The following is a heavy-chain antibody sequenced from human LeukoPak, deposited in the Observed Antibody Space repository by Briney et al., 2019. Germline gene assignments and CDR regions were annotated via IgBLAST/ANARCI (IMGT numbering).Heavy chain of an antibody. D-gene: IGHD5-18*01. CDR2: IYYSGST. CDR1: GGSFSGYY. J-gene: IGHJ4*02. V-gene: IGHV4-59*01. CDR3: ARVAGYSYGHDY. Sequence: SETLSLTCAVYGGSFSGYYWSWIRQPPGKGLEWIGYIYYSGSTNYNPSLKSRVTISVDTSKNQFSLKLSSVIAADTAVYYCARVAGYSYGHDYWGQGTLVTVSS.